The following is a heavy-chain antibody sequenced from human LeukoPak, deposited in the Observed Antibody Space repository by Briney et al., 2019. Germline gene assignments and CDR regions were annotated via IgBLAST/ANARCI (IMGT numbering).Heavy chain of an antibody. Sequence: PGRSLRLSCAASGFTFSSYGMHWVRQAPGKGLEWVAVIWYDGSNKYYADSVKGRFTISRDNSKNTLYLQMNSLRAEDTAVYYCAKGTSTWTITSFDYWSQGTLVTVST. V-gene: IGHV3-33*06. D-gene: IGHD5-24*01. CDR3: AKGTSTWTITSFDY. CDR2: IWYDGSNK. J-gene: IGHJ4*02. CDR1: GFTFSSYG.